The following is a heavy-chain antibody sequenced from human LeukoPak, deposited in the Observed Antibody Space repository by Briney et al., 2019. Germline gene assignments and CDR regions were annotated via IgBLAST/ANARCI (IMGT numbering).Heavy chain of an antibody. CDR3: ARGPIPGYSSSPHFDY. CDR2: IYTNGNS. Sequence: SETLSLTCTVSGGSINSGVYYWSWIRQPAGKGLEWIGRIYTNGNSDYDPSLESRVTISLDTSKNQFSLRLNSVTAADTAVYYCARGPIPGYSSSPHFDYWGQGTLVTVSS. D-gene: IGHD6-13*01. J-gene: IGHJ4*02. V-gene: IGHV4-61*02. CDR1: GGSINSGVYY.